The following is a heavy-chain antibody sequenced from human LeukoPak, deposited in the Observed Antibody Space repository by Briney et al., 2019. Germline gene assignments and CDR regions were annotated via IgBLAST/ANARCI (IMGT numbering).Heavy chain of an antibody. J-gene: IGHJ5*02. Sequence: GGSLRLSCAASGFTFSSYGMHWVRQAPGKGLEWVAVIWYDGSNKYYADSVKGRFTISRDNSKNTLYLQMSSLRAEDTAVYYCVRGRGSYGWFDPWGQGTLVTVSS. CDR2: IWYDGSNK. D-gene: IGHD3-10*01. V-gene: IGHV3-33*01. CDR1: GFTFSSYG. CDR3: VRGRGSYGWFDP.